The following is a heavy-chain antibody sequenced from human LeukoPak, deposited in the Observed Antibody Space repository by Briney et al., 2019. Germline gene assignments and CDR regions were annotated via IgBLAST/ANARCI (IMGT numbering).Heavy chain of an antibody. Sequence: QPGGSLRLSCAASGFPVSSNYMSWVRQAPGKGLEWVSVIYRDDTTYYADSVKGRFTIFRDNSKNTLYLQMNSLRDDDTAVYYCARDRSDGSGYYGYYFDYWGQGTLVSVSS. V-gene: IGHV3-53*01. CDR1: GFPVSSNY. CDR2: IYRDDTT. CDR3: ARDRSDGSGYYGYYFDY. J-gene: IGHJ4*02. D-gene: IGHD3-22*01.